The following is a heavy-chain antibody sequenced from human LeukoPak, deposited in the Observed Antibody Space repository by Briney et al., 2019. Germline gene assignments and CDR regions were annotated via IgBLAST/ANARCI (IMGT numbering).Heavy chain of an antibody. CDR1: GFTVCSNY. CDR2: IYSGGST. CDR3: AKSGSSWYGYYYYYYMDV. D-gene: IGHD6-13*01. J-gene: IGHJ6*03. Sequence: PVGSLRLSCAASGFTVCSNYMSWGPQAPGKGREWVSVIYSGGSTYYADSVKGRFTIYRDNSKNTLYLKMNSLRAEDTAVYYCAKSGSSWYGYYYYYYMDVWGKATTVTVSS. V-gene: IGHV3-66*01.